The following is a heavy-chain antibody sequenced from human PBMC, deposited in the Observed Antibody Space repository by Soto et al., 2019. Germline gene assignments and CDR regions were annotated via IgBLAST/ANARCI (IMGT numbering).Heavy chain of an antibody. CDR1: GYTFTAYY. CDR2: INPKFGDT. CDR3: ARNMDYYDGLGRGNGHGV. J-gene: IGHJ6*02. V-gene: IGHV1-2*02. D-gene: IGHD3-16*01. Sequence: QVQLVQSGAEVKEPGDSVRVSCEASGYTFTAYYIHWVRRAPGQGLEWMGWINPKFGDTTYAQDFQGRVSMTRDMSIRTVYMELSRLTSDDTAIYYCARNMDYYDGLGRGNGHGVWGQGTTVTVFS.